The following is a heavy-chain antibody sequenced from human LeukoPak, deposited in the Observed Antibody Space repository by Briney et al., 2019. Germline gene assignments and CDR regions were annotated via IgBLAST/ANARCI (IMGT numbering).Heavy chain of an antibody. V-gene: IGHV3-23*01. J-gene: IGHJ4*02. Sequence: GGSLRLSCAASKFTFRSYWMHWVRQAPGKGLEWVSAISGSGGSTYYADSVKGRFTISRDNSKNTLYLQMNSLRAEDTAVYYCAKESNRYSDIVIVPAPIDYWGQGTLVTVSS. CDR3: AKESNRYSDIVIVPAPIDY. CDR1: KFTFRSYW. CDR2: ISGSGGST. D-gene: IGHD2-2*01.